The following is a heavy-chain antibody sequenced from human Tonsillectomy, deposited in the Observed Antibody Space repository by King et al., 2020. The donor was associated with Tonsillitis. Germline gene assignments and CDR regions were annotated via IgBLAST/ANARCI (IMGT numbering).Heavy chain of an antibody. Sequence: PLQESGPGLVKPSQTLSLTCTVSGGSISSGSYYWRWIRQPAGKGLEWIGRIYTSGSTNYNPSLKSRITMSVDTSKNQFSLKLSSVTAADTAVYYCARGGSYDAFDIWGPGAMVTVSS. CDR3: ARGGSYDAFDI. CDR2: IYTSGST. D-gene: IGHD1-26*01. CDR1: GGSISSGSYY. V-gene: IGHV4-61*02. J-gene: IGHJ3*02.